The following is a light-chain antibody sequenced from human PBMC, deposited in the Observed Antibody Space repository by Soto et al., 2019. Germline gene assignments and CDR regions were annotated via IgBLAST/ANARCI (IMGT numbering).Light chain of an antibody. J-gene: IGLJ1*01. CDR1: ISDVGGYNY. CDR2: EVS. CDR3: SSYTSRGTYV. Sequence: QSVLTQPASVSGSPGQSITISCTGTISDVGGYNYVSWYQQHPGKAPKLMIYEVSYRSSGVSNRFSGSKSGNTASLTISGLQAEDGADYYCSSYTSRGTYVFGTGTKVTVL. V-gene: IGLV2-14*01.